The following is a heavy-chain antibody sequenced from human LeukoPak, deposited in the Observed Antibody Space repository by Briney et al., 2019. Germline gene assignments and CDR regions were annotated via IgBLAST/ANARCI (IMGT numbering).Heavy chain of an antibody. V-gene: IGHV3-74*01. CDR3: ARRIVGAGPFDY. J-gene: IGHJ4*02. CDR2: INSDGSST. Sequence: PGGSLRLSCAASGFTFSSYWMHWVHQAPGKGLVWVSRINSDGSSTSYADSVKGRFTISRDNAKNTLYLQMNSLRAEDTAVYYCARRIVGAGPFDYWGQGTLVTVSS. D-gene: IGHD1-26*01. CDR1: GFTFSSYW.